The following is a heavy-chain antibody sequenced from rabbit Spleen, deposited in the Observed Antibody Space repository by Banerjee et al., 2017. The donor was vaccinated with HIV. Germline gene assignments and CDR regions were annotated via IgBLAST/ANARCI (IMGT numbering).Heavy chain of an antibody. CDR3: GRGDVGLNGYHHATIGGLSL. V-gene: IGHV1S40*01. CDR2: INTATAKA. Sequence: QSLEESGGDLVKPGASLTLTCTASGFSFSSRYYMCWVRQAPGKGLEWIACINTATAKAVYASWAKGRFTISRTSSTTVTLQMTSLTAADTATYFCGRGDVGLNGYHHATIGGLSLWGPGTLVTVS. D-gene: IGHD6-1*01. CDR1: GFSFSSRYY. J-gene: IGHJ4*01.